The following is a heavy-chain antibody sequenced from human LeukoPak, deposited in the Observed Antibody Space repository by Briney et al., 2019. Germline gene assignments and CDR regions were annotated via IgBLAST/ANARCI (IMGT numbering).Heavy chain of an antibody. CDR2: INPNSGGT. CDR1: GYTFTSYG. D-gene: IGHD3-9*01. J-gene: IGHJ5*02. V-gene: IGHV1-18*01. CDR3: ARDAGHFDWLFFDP. Sequence: ASVKVSCKASGYTFTSYGISWVRQAPGQGLEWMGRINPNSGGTNYAQKLQGRVTMTTDTSTSTAYMELRSLRSDDTAVYYCARDAGHFDWLFFDPWGQGTLVTVSS.